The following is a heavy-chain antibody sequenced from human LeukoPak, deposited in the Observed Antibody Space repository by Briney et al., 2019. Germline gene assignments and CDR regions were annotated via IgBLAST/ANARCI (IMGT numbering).Heavy chain of an antibody. CDR3: ATLGNEGFDP. CDR1: GYTFTSYY. CDR2: INPSGGST. V-gene: IGHV1-46*01. Sequence: ASVNVSCTASGYTFTSYYMHWVRQAPGQGLEWMGIINPSGGSTSYAQKFQGRVTMTRDTSTSTVYMELSSLRSEDTAVYYCATLGNEGFDPWGQGTLVTVSS. D-gene: IGHD7-27*01. J-gene: IGHJ5*02.